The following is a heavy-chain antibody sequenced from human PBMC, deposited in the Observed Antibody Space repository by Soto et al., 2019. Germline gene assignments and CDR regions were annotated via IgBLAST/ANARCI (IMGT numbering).Heavy chain of an antibody. D-gene: IGHD3-16*01. J-gene: IGHJ4*02. CDR2: IKYDATST. Sequence: EVQLVESGGGLFQPGGSLRLSCAASGFTFNKYWIHWVRQAPGTVLVWVSRIKYDATSTNYADSVKGRFSISRDNAQNTVHLQMSSLRGDDTAVYYCVRGALGSYYFDYWGQGTLVTVSS. CDR1: GFTFNKYW. V-gene: IGHV3-74*01. CDR3: VRGALGSYYFDY.